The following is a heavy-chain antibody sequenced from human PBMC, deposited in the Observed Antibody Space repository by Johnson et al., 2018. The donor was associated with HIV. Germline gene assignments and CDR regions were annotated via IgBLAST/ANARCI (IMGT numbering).Heavy chain of an antibody. CDR1: GFRFSNYA. V-gene: IGHV3-30-3*02. CDR3: AKISSVTVLSVPSNAFDV. J-gene: IGHJ3*01. Sequence: QVQLVESGGGVVQPGRSLRLSCAASGFRFSNYALHWVRQTPGKGLEWVALISDDGSNKYYADSVKGRFTISRDNSRNTLYLQMNSLRAGDTAVYYCAKISSVTVLSVPSNAFDVWGQGTMVTVSS. CDR2: ISDDGSNK. D-gene: IGHD4-11*01.